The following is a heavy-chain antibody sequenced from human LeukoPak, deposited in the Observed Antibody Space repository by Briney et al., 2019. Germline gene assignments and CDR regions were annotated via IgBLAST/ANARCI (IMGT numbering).Heavy chain of an antibody. CDR3: ARRKSGYQTFDY. CDR2: TSSSSSYT. J-gene: IGHJ4*02. Sequence: GGSLRLSCAASGFTFRDYYMSWIRQAPGKGLEWVSYTSSSSSYTNYADSAKGRFTISRDNAKNSLYLQMNSLRAEDTAVYYCARRKSGYQTFDYWGQGTLVTVSS. CDR1: GFTFRDYY. V-gene: IGHV3-11*03. D-gene: IGHD3-3*01.